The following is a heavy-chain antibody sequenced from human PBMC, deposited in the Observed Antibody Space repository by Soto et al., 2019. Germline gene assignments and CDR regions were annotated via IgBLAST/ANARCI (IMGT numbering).Heavy chain of an antibody. V-gene: IGHV3-11*01. D-gene: IGHD3-16*02. Sequence: PGGSLRLPCAASGFTLSDYYMRWIRQAPGKGLEWVSYISSSGSTIYYADSVKGRFTISRDNAKNSLYLQMNSLRAEDTAVYYCARDRSPRYIWGSYPTQGYWGQGTLVTVSS. CDR1: GFTLSDYY. CDR2: ISSSGSTI. CDR3: ARDRSPRYIWGSYPTQGY. J-gene: IGHJ4*02.